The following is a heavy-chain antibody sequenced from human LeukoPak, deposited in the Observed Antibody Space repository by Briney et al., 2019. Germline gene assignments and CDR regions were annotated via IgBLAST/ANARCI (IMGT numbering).Heavy chain of an antibody. CDR1: GFTFSDSY. CDR3: GRGHWGLDY. J-gene: IGHJ4*02. D-gene: IGHD7-27*01. Sequence: GGSLRLSCTASGFTFSDSYMTWIRQAPGKGLEWVSYISNSGREINYADSVKGRFSISRDNAMSSLYLQMNSLRVEDTAVYYCGRGHWGLDYWGQGTLVTVSS. V-gene: IGHV3-11*04. CDR2: ISNSGREI.